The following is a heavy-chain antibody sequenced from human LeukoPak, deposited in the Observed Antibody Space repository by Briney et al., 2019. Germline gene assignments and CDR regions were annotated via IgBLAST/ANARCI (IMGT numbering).Heavy chain of an antibody. CDR2: ISSSGSTI. CDR3: ARDTEIVATIIGPIDY. V-gene: IGHV3-11*01. D-gene: IGHD5-12*01. Sequence: PGGSLRLSCAASGFTFSDYYMSWIRQAPGKGLEWVSYISSSGSTIYYADSVKGRFTISRDNAKNSLYLQMNSLRAEDTAVYYCARDTEIVATIIGPIDYWGQGTLVTVSS. CDR1: GFTFSDYY. J-gene: IGHJ4*02.